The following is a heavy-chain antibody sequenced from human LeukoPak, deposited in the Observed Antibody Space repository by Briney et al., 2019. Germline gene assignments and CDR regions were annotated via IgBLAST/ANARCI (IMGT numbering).Heavy chain of an antibody. J-gene: IGHJ4*02. CDR1: GFSFSDNY. CDR2: ISSSGSTI. D-gene: IGHD6-19*01. CDR3: ARLSGWPIYYFDY. V-gene: IGHV3-11*04. Sequence: PGGSLRLSCAASGFSFSDNYMSWIRQAPGKGLEWVSYISSSGSTIYYADSVKGRFTISRDNAKNSLYLQMNSLRAEDTAVYYCARLSGWPIYYFDYWGQGTLVTVSS.